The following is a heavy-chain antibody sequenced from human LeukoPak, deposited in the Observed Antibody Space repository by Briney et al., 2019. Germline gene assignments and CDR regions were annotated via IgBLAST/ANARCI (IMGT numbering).Heavy chain of an antibody. CDR1: GYTFTSYD. Sequence: ASVKVSCKASGYTFTSYDINWVRQAAGQGLEWMGRMNPNSGDTGFAQKFQGRLTMTRSTSISTAYMELSSLRSEDTAVYYCARDEDMAVPGYWGQGTLVTVSS. J-gene: IGHJ4*02. CDR3: ARDEDMAVPGY. CDR2: MNPNSGDT. D-gene: IGHD6-19*01. V-gene: IGHV1-8*01.